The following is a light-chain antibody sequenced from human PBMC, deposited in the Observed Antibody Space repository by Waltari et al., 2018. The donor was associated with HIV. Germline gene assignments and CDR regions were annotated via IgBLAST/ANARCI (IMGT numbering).Light chain of an antibody. Sequence: QSALTQPASVSGSPGQSITISCTGTRRDIGGYNYVFWYQQHPGKPPKVLIYEVINRPSGISDRFSGSKSGSTASLTISGLQAEDEADYYCASYTARSIPWVFGGGTKLTVV. CDR2: EVI. CDR1: RRDIGGYNY. V-gene: IGLV2-14*03. CDR3: ASYTARSIPWV. J-gene: IGLJ3*02.